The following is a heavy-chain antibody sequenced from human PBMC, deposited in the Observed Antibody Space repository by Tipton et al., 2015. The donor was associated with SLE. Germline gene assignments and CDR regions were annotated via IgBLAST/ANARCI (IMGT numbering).Heavy chain of an antibody. D-gene: IGHD5-18*01. CDR3: ARTAMAPWYYFDY. CDR2: ISSNGGST. Sequence: SLRLSCAASGFTFSSYAMHWVRQAPGKGLEYVSAISSNGGSTYYANSVKGRFTISRDNSKNTLYLQMGSLRAEDMAVYYCARTAMAPWYYFDYWGQGTLVTVSS. CDR1: GFTFSSYA. J-gene: IGHJ4*02. V-gene: IGHV3-64*01.